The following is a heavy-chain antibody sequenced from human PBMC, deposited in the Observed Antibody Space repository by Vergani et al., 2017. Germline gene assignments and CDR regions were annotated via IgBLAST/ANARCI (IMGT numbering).Heavy chain of an antibody. V-gene: IGHV4-30-4*01. CDR1: GDSMNSDDFY. J-gene: IGHJ4*02. D-gene: IGHD1-20*01. Sequence: QVQLQESGPGLVKPSQTLSLTCTVSGDSMNSDDFYWRWIRQPPGKGLEWIGNIFYSGSTYYNPSLKSRLTLSVALSKNLFSLKLKSVTAADSAVYYCARFKWHDIDYWGQGTLVTVSS. CDR2: IFYSGST. CDR3: ARFKWHDIDY.